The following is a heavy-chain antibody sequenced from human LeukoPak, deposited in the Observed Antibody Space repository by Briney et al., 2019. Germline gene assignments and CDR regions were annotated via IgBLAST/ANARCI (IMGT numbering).Heavy chain of an antibody. CDR3: ARGRRAYYYGSGSFLDYFQH. CDR1: GGSFSGYY. V-gene: IGHV4-34*01. Sequence: SETLSLTCAVDGGSFSGYYWSWIRQPPGKGLEWIGEINHSGSTNYNPSLKSRVTISVDTSKNQFSLKLSPVTAADTAVYYCARGRRAYYYGSGSFLDYFQHWGQGTLVTVSS. D-gene: IGHD3-10*01. J-gene: IGHJ1*01. CDR2: INHSGST.